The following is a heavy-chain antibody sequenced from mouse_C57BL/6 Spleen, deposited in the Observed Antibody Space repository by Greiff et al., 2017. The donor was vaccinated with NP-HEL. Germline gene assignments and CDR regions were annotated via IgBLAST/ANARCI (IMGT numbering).Heavy chain of an antibody. Sequence: QVQLQQSGAGLARPGASVKLSCKASGYTFTSYGISWVKQRTGQGLEWIGEIYPRSGNTYYNEKFKGKATLTADKSSSTAYMELRSLTSEDSAVYFCARRSKEAMDYWGQGTSVTVSS. CDR1: GYTFTSYG. J-gene: IGHJ4*01. CDR2: IYPRSGNT. V-gene: IGHV1-81*01. CDR3: ARRSKEAMDY.